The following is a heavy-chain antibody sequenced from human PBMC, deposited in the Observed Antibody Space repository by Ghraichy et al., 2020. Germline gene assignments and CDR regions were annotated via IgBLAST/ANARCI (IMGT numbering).Heavy chain of an antibody. CDR3: ARSSLSSGWYKYYYYGMDV. J-gene: IGHJ6*02. V-gene: IGHV1-2*06. Sequence: ASVKVSCKASGYTFTGYYMHWVRQTPGQGLEWMGRISPNSGGTNYAQKFQGRVTMTRDTSISTAYMELSRLRSDDTAVYYCARSSLSSGWYKYYYYGMDVWGQGTTVTVSS. CDR1: GYTFTGYY. CDR2: ISPNSGGT. D-gene: IGHD6-19*01.